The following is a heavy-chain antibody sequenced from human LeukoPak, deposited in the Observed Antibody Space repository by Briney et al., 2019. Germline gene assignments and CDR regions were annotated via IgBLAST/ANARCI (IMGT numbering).Heavy chain of an antibody. D-gene: IGHD1-26*01. Sequence: GGSLRLSCAASGFTFDDYAMHWVRQAPGKGLEWVSGISWNSGSIGYADSVKGRFTISRDNSKNTLYLQMNSLRAEDTAVYYCAKMGLGVGAYGVSLWGQGTLVTVSS. CDR3: AKMGLGVGAYGVSL. V-gene: IGHV3-9*01. J-gene: IGHJ4*02. CDR1: GFTFDDYA. CDR2: ISWNSGSI.